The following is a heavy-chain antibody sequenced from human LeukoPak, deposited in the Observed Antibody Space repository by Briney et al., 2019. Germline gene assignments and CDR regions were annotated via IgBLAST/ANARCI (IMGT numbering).Heavy chain of an antibody. Sequence: GRSLRLSCAASGFTFSSYAMHWVRQAPGKGLEWVAVISYDGSNKYYADSVKGRFTISRDNSKNTLYLQMNSLRAEDTAVYYWAKAFYNSSWYGGGGYYFDYWGQGTLVTVSS. J-gene: IGHJ4*02. CDR3: AKAFYNSSWYGGGGYYFDY. D-gene: IGHD6-13*01. CDR2: ISYDGSNK. V-gene: IGHV3-30-3*01. CDR1: GFTFSSYA.